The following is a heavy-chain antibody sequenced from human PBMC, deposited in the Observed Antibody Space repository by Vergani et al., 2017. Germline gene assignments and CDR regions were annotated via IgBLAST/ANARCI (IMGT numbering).Heavy chain of an antibody. D-gene: IGHD6-6*01. J-gene: IGHJ6*02. CDR2: ISSSSSYT. Sequence: QVQLVESGGGLVKPGGSLRLSCAASGFTFSDYYMSWIRQAPGKGLEWVSYISSSSSYTNYADSVKGRFTISSYNAKTSLYLQRNSLRAEDTAVYYCAREGSSSSAGDYGMDVWGQGTTGTVSS. CDR1: GFTFSDYY. CDR3: AREGSSSSAGDYGMDV. V-gene: IGHV3-11*05.